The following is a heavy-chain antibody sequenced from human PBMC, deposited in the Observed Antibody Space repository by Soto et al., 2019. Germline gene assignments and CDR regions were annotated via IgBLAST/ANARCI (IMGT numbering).Heavy chain of an antibody. Sequence: QVQLQQSGPGLVKPSQTLSLTCAISGDSVSSNRAAWNWIRQSPSRGLEWLGRTYYRSKWYRSYPPSVHSRITINPATATNQFSLQLNSVTPDETAVYYCVRDLGSGRDWYSDWGQGPLVTVSS. CDR2: TYYRSKWYR. V-gene: IGHV6-1*01. J-gene: IGHJ4*02. CDR3: VRDLGSGRDWYSD. D-gene: IGHD2-21*02. CDR1: GDSVSSNRAA.